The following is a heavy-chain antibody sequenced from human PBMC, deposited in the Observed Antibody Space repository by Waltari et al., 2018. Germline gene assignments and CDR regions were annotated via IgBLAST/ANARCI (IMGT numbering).Heavy chain of an antibody. CDR3: ATEEVGATRGAFDI. CDR2: LEPADGEK. CDR1: GYTLTELS. V-gene: IGHV1-24*01. J-gene: IGHJ3*02. Sequence: QVQLVQSGAEVKKPGASVKVSCKVSGYTLTELSRHWVRQAPGKGLAGMGGLEPADGEKIYGQKFTGRVNMTEETSTDRAYMERSSLRSEDTAVYYCATEEVGATRGAFDIWGQGTMVTGSS. D-gene: IGHD1-26*01.